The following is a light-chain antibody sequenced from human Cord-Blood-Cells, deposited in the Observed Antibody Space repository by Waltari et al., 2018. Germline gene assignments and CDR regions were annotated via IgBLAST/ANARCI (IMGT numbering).Light chain of an antibody. CDR2: DAS. V-gene: IGKV1-5*01. CDR1: QSISSW. Sequence: DIQMTQSPFTLSASVGDRVTITCRASQSISSWLAWYQQKPGKAPKLLIYDASSLESAVPLSFSGSGAETEFTFTSNSLQPDDIAAYYCQQYNSYSWTLGQGTKVEIK. CDR3: QQYNSYSWT. J-gene: IGKJ1*01.